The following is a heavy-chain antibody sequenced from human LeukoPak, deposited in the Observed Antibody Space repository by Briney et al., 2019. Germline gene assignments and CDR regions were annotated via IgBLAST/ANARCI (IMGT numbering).Heavy chain of an antibody. CDR2: INQNGNEK. Sequence: PGGSLRLSCAASGFTFSGSWMGWVRQAPGKGLEWVAIINQNGNEKYYVDSVKGRSTISRDNAKNSLFFQMNSLRAEDTAVYFCVLGYSYGYLFDYWGQGTLVTV. V-gene: IGHV3-7*01. D-gene: IGHD5-18*01. J-gene: IGHJ4*02. CDR1: GFTFSGSW. CDR3: VLGYSYGYLFDY.